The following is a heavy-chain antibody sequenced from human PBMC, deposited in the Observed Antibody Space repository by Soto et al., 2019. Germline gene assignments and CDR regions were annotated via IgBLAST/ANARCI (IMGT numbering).Heavy chain of an antibody. CDR1: GFTFSSYG. CDR2: ISYDGSNK. J-gene: IGHJ4*02. CDR3: AKDLRFLEWLPLDY. D-gene: IGHD3-3*01. Sequence: PGGSLRLSCAAPGFTFSSYGMHWVRQAPGKGLEWVAVISYDGSNKYYADSVKGRFTISRDNSKNTLYLQMNSLRAEDTAVYYCAKDLRFLEWLPLDYWGQGTLVTVSS. V-gene: IGHV3-30*18.